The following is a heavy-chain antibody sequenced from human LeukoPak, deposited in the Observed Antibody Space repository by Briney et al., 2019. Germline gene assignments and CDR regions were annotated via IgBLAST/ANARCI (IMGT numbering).Heavy chain of an antibody. CDR1: GFTFSNFG. D-gene: IGHD6-19*01. V-gene: IGHV3-30*18. J-gene: IGHJ4*02. CDR2: ISDGASNE. Sequence: PGRSLRLSCAASGFTFSNFGMHWVRQAPGKGLEWVAVISDGASNEYYADSVKGRFTISRDNSKNTLYLQMNSLRAEDTAVFYCAKAGSGGWYTAFFDYWGQRTLVTVSS. CDR3: AKAGSGGWYTAFFDY.